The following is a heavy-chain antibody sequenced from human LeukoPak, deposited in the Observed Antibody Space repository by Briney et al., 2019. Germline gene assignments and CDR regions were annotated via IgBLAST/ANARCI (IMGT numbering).Heavy chain of an antibody. D-gene: IGHD3-22*01. Sequence: SQTLSLTCTVSGGSISSGRYYWSWIRQPAGKGLEWIGRFFPTGISNYNPSLKSRVTISVDTSKNQFSLKLTSVTAADTAVYYCARVRWEYYYDSSGYSRPRYFQHWGQGTLVTVSS. CDR2: FFPTGIS. CDR1: GGSISSGRYY. J-gene: IGHJ1*01. CDR3: ARVRWEYYYDSSGYSRPRYFQH. V-gene: IGHV4-61*02.